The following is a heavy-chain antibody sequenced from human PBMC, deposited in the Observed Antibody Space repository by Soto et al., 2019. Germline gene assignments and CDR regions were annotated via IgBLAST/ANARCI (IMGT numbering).Heavy chain of an antibody. CDR2: IKRDARAN. V-gene: IGHV3-7*01. J-gene: IGHJ4*01. CDR1: RFSFNFKS. Sequence: GLLRVSSAASRFSFNFKSMSWVRQAPGKGLEWLGTIKRDARANKYVAAVRRRFTMCRDNTKKSVYLQIESLTDETTAVYYCASASGYASGASVNYCLDIWGRGTMVTVSS. CDR3: ASASGYASGASVNYCLDI. D-gene: IGHD3-10*01.